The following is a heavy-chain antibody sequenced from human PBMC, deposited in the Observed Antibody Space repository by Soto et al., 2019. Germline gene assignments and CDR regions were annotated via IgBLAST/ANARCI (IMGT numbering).Heavy chain of an antibody. J-gene: IGHJ4*02. CDR1: GYTLTELS. CDR2: FDPEDGET. V-gene: IGHV1-24*01. D-gene: IGHD1-1*01. CDR3: ATAVETANLYDY. Sequence: ASVKVSCKVSGYTLTELSMHWVRQAPGKGLEWMGGFDPEDGETIYAQKFQGRVTMTEDTSTDTAYMELSSLISEDTAVYYCATAVETANLYDYWGQGTLVTVSS.